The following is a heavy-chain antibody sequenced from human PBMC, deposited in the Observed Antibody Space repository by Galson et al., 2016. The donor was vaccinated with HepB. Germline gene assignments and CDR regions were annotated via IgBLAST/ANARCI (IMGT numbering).Heavy chain of an antibody. Sequence: SLRLSCAASGFTFSSHGMHWVRQAPGKGLEWVPLIWSGGYNEWYADSVKGRFTISRDNSKNTLYLEMDGLRAEDTAVYYCARYRGVESGGSWYSTYFDYWGQGTLVTVSS. D-gene: IGHD2-15*01. CDR3: ARYRGVESGGSWYSTYFDY. CDR1: GFTFSSHG. J-gene: IGHJ4*02. V-gene: IGHV3-33*01. CDR2: IWSGGYNE.